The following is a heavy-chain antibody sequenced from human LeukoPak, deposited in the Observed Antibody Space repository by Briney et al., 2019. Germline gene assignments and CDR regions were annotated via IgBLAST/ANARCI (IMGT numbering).Heavy chain of an antibody. CDR1: GFTFSNYP. J-gene: IGHJ3*01. CDR3: ARDPNGDYIDAFEF. Sequence: GGSLRLSCGASGFTFSNYPVMWVRQAPGQRLEGVSEIYCGGGTRYAASLKGRFAISRDNSKNTLYLQLNSLRAEDTAQYFCARDPNGDYIDAFEFWGRGTVVTVSS. D-gene: IGHD4-17*01. V-gene: IGHV3-23*01. CDR2: IYCGGGT.